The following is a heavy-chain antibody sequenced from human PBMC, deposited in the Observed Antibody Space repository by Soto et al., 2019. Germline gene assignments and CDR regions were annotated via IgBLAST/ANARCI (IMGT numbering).Heavy chain of an antibody. CDR2: IKQDGSEK. J-gene: IGHJ4*02. Sequence: EVQLVESGGGLVQPGGSLRLSCAASGFTFSSYWMSWVRQAPGKGLEWVANIKQDGSEKYYVDSVKGRFTISRDNAKNSLYLQMNRLRAEDTAVYYCARDRVGVPAALDYWGQGTLVTVSS. CDR1: GFTFSSYW. V-gene: IGHV3-7*01. CDR3: ARDRVGVPAALDY. D-gene: IGHD2-2*01.